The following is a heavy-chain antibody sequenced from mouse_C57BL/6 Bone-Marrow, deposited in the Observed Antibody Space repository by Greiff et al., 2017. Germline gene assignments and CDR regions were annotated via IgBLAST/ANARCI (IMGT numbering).Heavy chain of an antibody. CDR3: ARWGLRRYYFDY. D-gene: IGHD2-4*01. J-gene: IGHJ2*01. V-gene: IGHV1-81*01. CDR2: IYPRSGNT. Sequence: QVQLQQSGAELARPGASVKLSCKASGYTFTSYGISWVKQRTGQGLEWIGEIYPRSGNTYYNEKFKGKATLTADKSSSTAYMELRRLTSEDSAVYFCARWGLRRYYFDYWGQGTTLTVSS. CDR1: GYTFTSYG.